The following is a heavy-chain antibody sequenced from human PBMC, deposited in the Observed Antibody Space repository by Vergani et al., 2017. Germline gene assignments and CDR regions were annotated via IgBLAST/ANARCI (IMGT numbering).Heavy chain of an antibody. CDR1: GGSISSGGYY. CDR3: ARGALWWLRQIDS. V-gene: IGHV4-61*08. Sequence: QAQLQESGPRLVKPSQTLSLTCTVSGGSISSGGYYWSWIRQPPGKGLEWIGYIYDSGDTKYNPSLKSRVTMSLDTSKNQFSLNLYSVTAADTAVYYCARGALWWLRQIDSWGQGTLVTVSS. CDR2: IYDSGDT. J-gene: IGHJ4*02. D-gene: IGHD2-21*01.